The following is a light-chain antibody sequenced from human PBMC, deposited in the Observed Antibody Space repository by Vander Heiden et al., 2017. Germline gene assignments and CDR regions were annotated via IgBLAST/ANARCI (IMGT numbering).Light chain of an antibody. J-gene: IGLJ3*02. CDR1: KLVDKY. CDR3: QAWDNNIVV. V-gene: IGLV3-1*01. Sequence: SYEVTQPPSVSVSPGQTASLTCSGDKLVDKYACWYQQKPGQSPVLVIYQDNKRPSGIPERFSGSPSGNTATLTISGTQPMDEADYYCQAWDNNIVVFGGGTKLTVL. CDR2: QDN.